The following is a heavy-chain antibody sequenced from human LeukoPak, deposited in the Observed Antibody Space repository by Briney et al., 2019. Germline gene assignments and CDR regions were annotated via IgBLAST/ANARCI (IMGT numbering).Heavy chain of an antibody. Sequence: GGSLRLSCAASGFTFSSYAMSWVRQAPGKGLEWVSAISGSGGSTYYADSVKGRFTISRDNSRNTLYLQMNSLRAEDTAVYYCACSGRPSSWFDPWGQGTLVTVSS. J-gene: IGHJ5*02. CDR1: GFTFSSYA. CDR3: ACSGRPSSWFDP. V-gene: IGHV3-23*01. CDR2: ISGSGGST. D-gene: IGHD6-19*01.